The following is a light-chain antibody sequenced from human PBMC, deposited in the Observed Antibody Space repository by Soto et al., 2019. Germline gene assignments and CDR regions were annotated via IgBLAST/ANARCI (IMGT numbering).Light chain of an antibody. J-gene: IGKJ1*01. CDR3: QQYGSSRWT. Sequence: EIVFTQSPGPLSLSPGERATVSCRASQSVSSSYLAWYQQKPGQAPRLLIYGASSRATVIPARFRVRWSGTDFTPTISSLEHEDFAVYYCQQYGSSRWTFGQGTKVDIK. CDR1: QSVSSSY. CDR2: GAS. V-gene: IGKV3-20*01.